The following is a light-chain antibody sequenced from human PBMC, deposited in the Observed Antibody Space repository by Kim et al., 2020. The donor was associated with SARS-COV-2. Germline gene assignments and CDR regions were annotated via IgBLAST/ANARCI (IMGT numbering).Light chain of an antibody. J-gene: IGKJ1*01. V-gene: IGKV1-5*03. CDR3: QQCDGYSSWT. CDR2: KAS. CDR1: QTINNW. Sequence: SVGDRVSITCRASQTINNWLAWYQQKPGKAPKLLIYKASSLQSGVPSRFSGRGSGTEFTLTISSLQPDDFATYYCQQCDGYSSWTFGQGTKVDIK.